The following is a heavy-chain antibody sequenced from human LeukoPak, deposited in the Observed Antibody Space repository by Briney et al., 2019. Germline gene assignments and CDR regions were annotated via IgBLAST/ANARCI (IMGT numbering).Heavy chain of an antibody. CDR3: ARGGYTGTSFNY. V-gene: IGHV4-59*08. Sequence: SETLSLTCTVSSGSINNYYWSWIRQPPGKGLEWIGYISYSGSTNYSPSLKSRVTISVDSSKHQFSLKLNSVTAADTAVYYCARGGYTGTSFNYWGQGTLVTVSS. CDR2: ISYSGST. CDR1: SGSINNYY. J-gene: IGHJ4*02. D-gene: IGHD5-12*01.